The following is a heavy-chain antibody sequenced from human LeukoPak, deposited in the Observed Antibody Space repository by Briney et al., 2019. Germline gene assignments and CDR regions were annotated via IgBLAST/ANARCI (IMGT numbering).Heavy chain of an antibody. J-gene: IGHJ3*02. V-gene: IGHV3-11*04. CDR3: ARAGSGWYPHAFDI. CDR1: GFTFSDYY. D-gene: IGHD6-19*01. Sequence: GGSLRLSCAASGFTFSDYYMSWIRQAPGKGLEWVSHISSSGSTIYYADSVKGRFTISRDNAKNSLYLQMNSLRAEDTAVYYCARAGSGWYPHAFDIWGQGTMVTVSS. CDR2: ISSSGSTI.